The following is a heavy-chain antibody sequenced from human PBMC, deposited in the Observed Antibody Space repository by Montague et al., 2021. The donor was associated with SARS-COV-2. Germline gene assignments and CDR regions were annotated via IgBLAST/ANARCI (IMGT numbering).Heavy chain of an antibody. CDR3: ARQDDILTGYYYYGMDV. Sequence: SETLSLTCTVSGGSISGSSYYWGWIRQPPGKGLEWIGSIYYSGSTYYNPSLKSRVTISVDTSKNQFSLKLSSVTAADTAVYYCARQDDILTGYYYYGMDVWGQGTTVTVSS. CDR2: IYYSGST. J-gene: IGHJ6*02. V-gene: IGHV4-39*01. CDR1: GGSISGSSYY. D-gene: IGHD3-9*01.